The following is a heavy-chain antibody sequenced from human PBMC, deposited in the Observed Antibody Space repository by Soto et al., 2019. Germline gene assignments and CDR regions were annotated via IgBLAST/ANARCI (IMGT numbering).Heavy chain of an antibody. V-gene: IGHV4-30-2*01. CDR1: GGSISSGGYC. CDR3: ARGLITGSHYSGGWYYFDS. D-gene: IGHD6-19*01. J-gene: IGHJ4*02. Sequence: SETLSLTCAVSGGSISSGGYCWSWIRQPPGKGLEWIGDIYHSGSTYYNPSLKSRVTISVDKSKNQFSLKLSSVTAADTAVYYCARGLITGSHYSGGWYYFDSWGQGTQVTVS. CDR2: IYHSGST.